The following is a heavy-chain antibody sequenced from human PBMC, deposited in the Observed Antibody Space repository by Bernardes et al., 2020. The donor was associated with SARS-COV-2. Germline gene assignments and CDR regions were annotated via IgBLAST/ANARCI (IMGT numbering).Heavy chain of an antibody. V-gene: IGHV4-61*01. Sequence: SETLSLTCTVSSDSISTSSYYYWTWIRQPPGKGLEWIGYIYYFGNANYNPSLKSRVTMSVDTSKNQISLNLSSVTAADTALYYCVRGSDYGIDYWGQGTLVTVSS. CDR1: SDSISTSSYYY. CDR3: VRGSDYGIDY. J-gene: IGHJ4*02. CDR2: IYYFGNA. D-gene: IGHD4-17*01.